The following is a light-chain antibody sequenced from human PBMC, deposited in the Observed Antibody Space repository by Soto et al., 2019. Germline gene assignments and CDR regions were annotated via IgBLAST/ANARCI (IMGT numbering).Light chain of an antibody. V-gene: IGKV1-12*01. J-gene: IGKJ1*01. Sequence: DIQMTQSPSSVSASVGDRVTITCGASERINTYLAWYQQQPGKAPKLLIYAASSLQSGVPSRFSGSGSGTEFTLTISNLQPEDFATYYCQQLNSYPWTFGQGTKVDIK. CDR2: AAS. CDR1: ERINTY. CDR3: QQLNSYPWT.